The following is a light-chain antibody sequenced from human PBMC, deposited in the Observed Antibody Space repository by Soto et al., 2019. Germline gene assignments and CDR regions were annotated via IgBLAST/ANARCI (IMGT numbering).Light chain of an antibody. CDR1: QMLLHRNVYNY. Sequence: VVTQSPLSLPVTPLEPAPISFRSSQMLLHRNVYNYLDWYLQTPGQSPQLLIYVGSNRASGVPDRFSGSGSGTDFTLNISRVEAEDVGVYYCMQALQTPTCGKGPKVDIK. V-gene: IGKV2-28*01. CDR2: VGS. CDR3: MQALQTPT. J-gene: IGKJ1*01.